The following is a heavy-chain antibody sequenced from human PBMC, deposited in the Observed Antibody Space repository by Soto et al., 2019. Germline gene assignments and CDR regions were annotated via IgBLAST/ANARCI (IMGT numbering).Heavy chain of an antibody. CDR3: AKTVRRYCTNGVCYMDV. V-gene: IGHV3-23*01. CDR1: GFTFSNYN. J-gene: IGHJ6*03. Sequence: GESLRLSCAASGFTFSNYNMNWVRQAPGKGLEWISSISSSGGTIYYADSVRGRFTISRDNSKNTLYLQMNSLRAEDTAVYYCAKTVRRYCTNGVCYMDVWGKGTTVTVSS. CDR2: ISSSGGTI. D-gene: IGHD2-8*01.